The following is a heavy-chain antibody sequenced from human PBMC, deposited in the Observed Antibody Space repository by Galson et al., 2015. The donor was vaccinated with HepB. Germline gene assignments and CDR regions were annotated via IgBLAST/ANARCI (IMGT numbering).Heavy chain of an antibody. V-gene: IGHV1-18*04. J-gene: IGHJ3*02. CDR2: ISAYNGNT. CDR1: GYTFTSYG. CDR3: GRDWNGVVPAAIGDAFDI. Sequence: SVKVSCKASGYTFTSYGISWVRQAPGQGLEWMGWISAYNGNTNYAQKLQGRVTMTTDTSTSTAYMELRSLRSDDTAVYYCGRDWNGVVPAAIGDAFDIWGQGTMVTVSS. D-gene: IGHD2-2*02.